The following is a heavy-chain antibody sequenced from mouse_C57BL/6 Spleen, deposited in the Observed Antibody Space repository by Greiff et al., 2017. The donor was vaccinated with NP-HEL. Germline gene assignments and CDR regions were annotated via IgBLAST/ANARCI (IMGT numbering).Heavy chain of an antibody. CDR1: GYAFSSYW. CDR3: AGGSWFAY. V-gene: IGHV1-80*01. Sequence: QVQLKESGAELVKPGASVKISCKASGYAFSSYWMNWVKQRPGKGLEWIGQIYPGDGDTNYNGKFKGKATLTADKSSSTAYMQLSSLTSEDSAVYFCAGGSWFAYWGQGTLVTVSA. J-gene: IGHJ3*01. D-gene: IGHD3-1*01. CDR2: IYPGDGDT.